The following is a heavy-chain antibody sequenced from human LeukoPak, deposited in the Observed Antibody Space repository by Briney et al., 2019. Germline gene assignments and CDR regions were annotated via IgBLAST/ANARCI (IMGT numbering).Heavy chain of an antibody. CDR3: ARESSVGAHKAFDY. V-gene: IGHV3-74*01. J-gene: IGHJ4*02. CDR1: GFTFTSYW. Sequence: GGSLRLSCAASGFTFTSYWMHWVRQAPGKGLVWVSRIKSDGSSTSYADSVKGRFTISRDSAKNTLYMQVNSLKAEDTAVYYCARESSVGAHKAFDYWGQGTLVTVSS. CDR2: IKSDGSST. D-gene: IGHD1-26*01.